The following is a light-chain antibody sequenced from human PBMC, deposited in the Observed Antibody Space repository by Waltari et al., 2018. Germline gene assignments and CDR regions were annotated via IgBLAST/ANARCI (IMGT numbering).Light chain of an antibody. CDR1: ALPNQY. CDR2: KDT. CDR3: QSAYSSGPYRV. Sequence: SYELTQPPSVSVSPGQTARITCSADALPNQYAHWYQQKPGQAPVLVIYKDTERPPGIPALFSGSNSGTTVTFTISGDQAEDAADYYCQSAYSSGPYRVFCGWTKRTVL. J-gene: IGLJ3*02. V-gene: IGLV3-25*03.